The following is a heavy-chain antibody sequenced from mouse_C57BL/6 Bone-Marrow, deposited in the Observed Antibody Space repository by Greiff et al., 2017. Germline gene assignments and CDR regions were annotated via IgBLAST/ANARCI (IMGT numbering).Heavy chain of an antibody. CDR3: AREVFDY. V-gene: IGHV1-72*01. CDR2: IDPNSGGT. CDR1: GYTFTSYW. J-gene: IGHJ2*01. Sequence: QVKLQQPGAELVKPGASVKLSCKASGYTFTSYWMHWVKQRPGRGLEWIGRIDPNSGGTKYNEKFKSKATLAVDKPASPAYMQLSILTSEDSAVFYCAREVFDYWGQSTTLTVSS.